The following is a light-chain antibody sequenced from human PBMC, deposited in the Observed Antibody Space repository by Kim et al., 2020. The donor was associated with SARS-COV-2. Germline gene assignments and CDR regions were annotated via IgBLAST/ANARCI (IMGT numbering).Light chain of an antibody. CDR3: ASWDDGLSSPV. CDR1: NT. J-gene: IGLJ2*01. Sequence: NTVNWYQQLPETSPRLLIYSNDKRPSGVPGRFSGSRSGTSASLAISGLQSDDEADYFCASWDDGLSSPVFGGGTQLTVL. CDR2: SND. V-gene: IGLV1-44*01.